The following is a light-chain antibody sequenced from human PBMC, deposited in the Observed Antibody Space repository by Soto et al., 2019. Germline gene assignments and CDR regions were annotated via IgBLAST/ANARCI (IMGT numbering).Light chain of an antibody. CDR3: GSYASGGAYV. Sequence: QSALTQPASVSGSPGQSITISCTGTSSDVGGYNAVSWYQQHPGKVPKLMIYDVSNRPSGASDRFSGSKSGNTASLTISGLQAEAEADYYCGSYASGGAYVFGEGTK. V-gene: IGLV2-14*01. J-gene: IGLJ1*01. CDR1: SSDVGGYNA. CDR2: DVS.